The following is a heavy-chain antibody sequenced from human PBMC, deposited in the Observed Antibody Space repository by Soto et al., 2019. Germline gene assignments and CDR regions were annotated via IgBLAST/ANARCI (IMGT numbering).Heavy chain of an antibody. CDR3: ASDSHCDGGNCPMGGFDM. D-gene: IGHD2-15*01. Sequence: PGESLKISCKCSGYGFSIHWFACLLHMPGKGLEWVGIIYPGNSNTMYSPSFQGQVTISADTALSTTYLQWDTLKPSDTAIYFCASDSHCDGGNCPMGGFDMWGQGTMVTVSS. V-gene: IGHV5-51*01. CDR2: IYPGNSNT. J-gene: IGHJ3*02. CDR1: GYGFSIHW.